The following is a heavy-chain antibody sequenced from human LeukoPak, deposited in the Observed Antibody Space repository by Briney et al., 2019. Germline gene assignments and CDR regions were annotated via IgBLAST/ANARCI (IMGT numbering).Heavy chain of an antibody. Sequence: AGGSLRLSCAASGFTFSSYAMHWVRQAPGKGLEWVAVMSYDGTSEYYADSVRGRFTISRDHSQNMLHLQMNSLRDEDTALYYCVRDRRGGKNLAYHFDFWGQGTLVTVSS. D-gene: IGHD5-24*01. CDR3: VRDRRGGKNLAYHFDF. V-gene: IGHV3-30-3*01. CDR2: MSYDGTSE. J-gene: IGHJ4*02. CDR1: GFTFSSYA.